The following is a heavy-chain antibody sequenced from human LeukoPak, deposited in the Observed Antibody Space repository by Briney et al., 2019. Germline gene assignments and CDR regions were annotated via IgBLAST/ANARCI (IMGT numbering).Heavy chain of an antibody. V-gene: IGHV3-21*01. CDR3: ARITMVRGVISSSGRGGYYFDY. J-gene: IGHJ4*02. Sequence: GGSLRLSCAASGFTFSSYSMNWVRQAPGKGLEWVSSISSSSSYIYYADSVKGRFTISRDNAKNSLYLQMNSLRAEDTAVYYCARITMVRGVISSSGRGGYYFDYWGQGTLVTVSS. D-gene: IGHD3-10*01. CDR2: ISSSSSYI. CDR1: GFTFSSYS.